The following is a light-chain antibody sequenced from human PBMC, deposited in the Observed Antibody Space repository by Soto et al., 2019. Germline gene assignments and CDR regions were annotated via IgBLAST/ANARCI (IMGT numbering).Light chain of an antibody. CDR2: DNN. CDR3: GAWDSSRHAGV. J-gene: IGLJ2*01. CDR1: NSNIGNNY. V-gene: IGLV1-51*01. Sequence: QSVLTQPPSVSAAPGQKVTISCSGSNSNIGNNYVSWYQQFPGTAPKVLIYDNNKRPSGIPDRFSGSKSATSATLVITGLKTGDEADDCGAWDSSRHAGVFGGGTKLTVL.